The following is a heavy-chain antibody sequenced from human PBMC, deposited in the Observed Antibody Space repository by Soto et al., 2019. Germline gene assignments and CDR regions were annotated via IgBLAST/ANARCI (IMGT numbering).Heavy chain of an antibody. CDR3: ARIRGGVAAAVYYYYGMDV. Sequence: SGPTLGNPTQTLTLTCTFSGFSLSTSGMCVSWIRQPPGKALEWLARIDWDDDKYYSTSLKTRLTISKDTSKNQVVLTMTNMDPVDTATYYCARIRGGVAAAVYYYYGMDVWGQGTTVTVSS. J-gene: IGHJ6*02. D-gene: IGHD6-13*01. V-gene: IGHV2-70*11. CDR2: IDWDDDK. CDR1: GFSLSTSGMC.